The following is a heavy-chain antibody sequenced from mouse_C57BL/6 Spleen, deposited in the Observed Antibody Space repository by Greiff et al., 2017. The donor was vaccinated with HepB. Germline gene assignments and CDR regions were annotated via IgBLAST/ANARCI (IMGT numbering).Heavy chain of an antibody. J-gene: IGHJ3*01. D-gene: IGHD4-1*01. CDR3: ARSVGGAY. Sequence: VQLQQSGPELVKPGDSVKISCKASGYSFTGYFMNWVMQSHGKSLEWIGRINPYNGDTFYNQKFKGKATLTVDKSSSTDHMELRSLTSEDSAVYYCARSVGGAYWGQGTLVTVSA. CDR1: GYSFTGYF. CDR2: INPYNGDT. V-gene: IGHV1-20*01.